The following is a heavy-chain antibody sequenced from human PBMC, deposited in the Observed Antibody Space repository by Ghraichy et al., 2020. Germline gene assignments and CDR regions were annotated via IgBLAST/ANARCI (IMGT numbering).Heavy chain of an antibody. CDR2: IYYSGST. CDR1: GGSISSYY. D-gene: IGHD2-2*01. J-gene: IGHJ6*04. Sequence: ETLSLTCTVSGGSISSYYWSWIRQPPGKGLEWIGYIYYSGSTNYNPSLKSRVTISVDTSKNQFSLKLSSVTAADTAVYYCARDRGYCSSTSCYGMDVWGKGTTVTVSS. CDR3: ARDRGYCSSTSCYGMDV. V-gene: IGHV4-59*01.